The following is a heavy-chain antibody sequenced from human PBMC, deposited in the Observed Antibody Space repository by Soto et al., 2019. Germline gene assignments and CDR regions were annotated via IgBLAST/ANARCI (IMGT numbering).Heavy chain of an antibody. D-gene: IGHD2-2*01. V-gene: IGHV3-23*01. CDR2: ISGSGGST. Sequence: GGSLRLSCAASGVTFSSDAMSGVRQAPGKGLEWVSAISGSGGSTYYADSVKGRFTISRDNSKNTLYLQMNSLRAEDTAVYFCAKSLRDCSSTSCHPHGMAVWAQGTTVPVSS. CDR1: GVTFSSDA. J-gene: IGHJ6*02. CDR3: AKSLRDCSSTSCHPHGMAV.